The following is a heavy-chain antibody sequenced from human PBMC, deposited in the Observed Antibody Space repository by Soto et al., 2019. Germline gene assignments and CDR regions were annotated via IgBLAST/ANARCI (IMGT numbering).Heavy chain of an antibody. Sequence: GGSLRLSCAASGFTFSNYAMHWVRQAPGKGLEWVSAIWGGGSSTYYADSVKGRFAISRDNSKNTLYLQMNSLRAEDTAVYYCAKEGIVGALDYWGQGTLVTVSS. D-gene: IGHD1-26*01. CDR2: IWGGGSST. J-gene: IGHJ4*02. CDR3: AKEGIVGALDY. V-gene: IGHV3-33*06. CDR1: GFTFSNYA.